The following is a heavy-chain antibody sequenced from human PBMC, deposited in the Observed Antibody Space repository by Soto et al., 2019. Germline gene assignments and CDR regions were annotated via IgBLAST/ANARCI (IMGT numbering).Heavy chain of an antibody. V-gene: IGHV1-69*02. CDR1: GGTFISYT. J-gene: IGHJ3*02. CDR3: ARIEIDRLHLGELPSSDAFDI. Sequence: QVQLVQSGAEVKKPGSSVKVSCKASGGTFISYTISWVRQAPGQGLEWMGRIIPILGIANYAQKFQCRVTITADNSTSTVYTKLSSLRSGDTACYYCARIEIDRLHLGELPSSDAFDIWGQGTMVTVSS. D-gene: IGHD3-16*02. CDR2: IIPILGIA.